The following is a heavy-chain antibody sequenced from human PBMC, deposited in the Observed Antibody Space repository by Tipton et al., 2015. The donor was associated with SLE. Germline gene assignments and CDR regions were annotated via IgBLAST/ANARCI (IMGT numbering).Heavy chain of an antibody. J-gene: IGHJ4*02. CDR2: IYTGGNT. Sequence: TLSLTCTVSGGSISRYYWGWIRQPAGKGLELIGRIYTGGNTKYNPYLESRVTLSVDASKDQFSLRLTSVTAADTAVYYCVVCSPSSCSYFDYWGQGRLVTVSS. D-gene: IGHD2-2*01. CDR1: GGSISRYY. CDR3: VVCSPSSCSYFDY. V-gene: IGHV4-4*07.